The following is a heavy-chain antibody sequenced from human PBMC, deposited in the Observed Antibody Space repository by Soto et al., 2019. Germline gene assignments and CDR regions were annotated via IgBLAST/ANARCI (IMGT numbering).Heavy chain of an antibody. Sequence: EVQLLESGGGLVQPGGSLRLSCAASGFTFSSYAMSWFRQAPGKGLEWVSAISGSGGGTYYADSAKGRFTISRDNSKNTLYLQMNSLRAEDTAVYYCAKDAEDDYGDYVSFDYWGQGTLVTVSS. D-gene: IGHD4-17*01. CDR3: AKDAEDDYGDYVSFDY. J-gene: IGHJ4*02. CDR1: GFTFSSYA. CDR2: ISGSGGGT. V-gene: IGHV3-23*01.